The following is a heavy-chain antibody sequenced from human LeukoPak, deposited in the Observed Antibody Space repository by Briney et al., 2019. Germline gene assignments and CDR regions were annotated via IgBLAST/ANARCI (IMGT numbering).Heavy chain of an antibody. D-gene: IGHD6-13*01. J-gene: IGHJ4*02. CDR1: GFSISSYA. V-gene: IGHV3-30*04. CDR3: ARDGEYSSSWGDFDY. Sequence: PGRSLSLSCAASGFSISSYAMHWVRQAPGKGLEWVAVISYDGSNKYYADTVKGRFTISRDKSKNTLYLKMNSLRAEDTAVYYCARDGEYSSSWGDFDYWGQGTLVTVSS. CDR2: ISYDGSNK.